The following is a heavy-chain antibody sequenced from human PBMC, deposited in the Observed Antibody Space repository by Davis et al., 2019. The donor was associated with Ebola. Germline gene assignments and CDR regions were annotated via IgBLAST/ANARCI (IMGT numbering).Heavy chain of an antibody. CDR1: AGTFSSYA. CDR3: AYLQQQAWDYYYYYMDV. D-gene: IGHD4-11*01. Sequence: SVQVSCKASAGTFSSYAISWVRQAPGQGLEWMGGIIPIFGTANYAQKFQGRVTITADESTSTAYMELSSLRSEDTAVYYCAYLQQQAWDYYYYYMDVWGKGTTVTVSS. V-gene: IGHV1-69*13. J-gene: IGHJ6*03. CDR2: IIPIFGTA.